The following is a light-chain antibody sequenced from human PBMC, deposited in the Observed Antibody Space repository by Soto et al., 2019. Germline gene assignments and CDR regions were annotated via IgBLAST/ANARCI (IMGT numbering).Light chain of an antibody. V-gene: IGKV1-27*01. CDR3: QKYNSAPLT. CDR1: LPISNY. CDR2: AAS. Sequence: DIQMTQSPSSLSASVGDRVTITCRASLPISNYVAWYQQKPGKIANLLIYAASTLQAGVPSRFSVSCSGTDFTLTISSLQPEDVAAYYCQKYNSAPLTFGGGTKVDIK. J-gene: IGKJ4*01.